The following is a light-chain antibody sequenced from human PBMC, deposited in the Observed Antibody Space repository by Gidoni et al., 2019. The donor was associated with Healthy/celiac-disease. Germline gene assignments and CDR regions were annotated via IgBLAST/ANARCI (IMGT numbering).Light chain of an antibody. CDR3: QVWDSSSDPYVV. Sequence: SYVLTQPPSVSVAPGKTARITCGGNNIGSKSVHWYQQKPGQAPVLVSYYDSDRPPGIPERFSGSNSGNTATLTISRVEAGDEADYYCQVWDSSSDPYVVFGGGTKLTVL. CDR1: NIGSKS. J-gene: IGLJ2*01. CDR2: YDS. V-gene: IGLV3-21*04.